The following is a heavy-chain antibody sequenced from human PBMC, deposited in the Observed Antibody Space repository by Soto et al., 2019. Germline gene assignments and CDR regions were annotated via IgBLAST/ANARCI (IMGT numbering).Heavy chain of an antibody. CDR3: ARDQGGSYDSWFDP. J-gene: IGHJ5*02. CDR2: ISGSGGFT. D-gene: IGHD1-26*01. CDR1: GFTFSSYA. Sequence: AGGSLRLSSAASGFTFSSYAMSWVRQAPGKGLEWVSGISGSGGFTYYADSVKGRITISRDNSKNTLCLQMNSLRAEDTAIYHCARDQGGSYDSWFDPWGQGTLVTVPS. V-gene: IGHV3-23*01.